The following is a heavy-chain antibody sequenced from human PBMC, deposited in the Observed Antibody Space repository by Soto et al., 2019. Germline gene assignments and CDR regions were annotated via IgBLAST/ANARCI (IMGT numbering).Heavy chain of an antibody. Sequence: QVQLQESGPGLVKPSQTLSLTCTVSGGSISSGAYYWSWIRQYPGKGLEWIGYIYYTGSTYYNPSLESRVSISVDTSENQFSLKVNSVTAADTAVYYCARCQRMLRGETMRQFDYWGQGTLVTVSS. CDR2: IYYTGST. CDR1: GGSISSGAYY. CDR3: ARCQRMLRGETMRQFDY. D-gene: IGHD3-10*01. J-gene: IGHJ4*02. V-gene: IGHV4-31*03.